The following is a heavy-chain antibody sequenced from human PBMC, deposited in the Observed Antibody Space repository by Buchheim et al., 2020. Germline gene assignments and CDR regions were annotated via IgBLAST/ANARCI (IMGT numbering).Heavy chain of an antibody. D-gene: IGHD1-26*01. CDR1: GFTFSSYG. CDR3: AKGERDSGSSFDY. J-gene: IGHJ4*02. CDR2: ISYDGSNK. V-gene: IGHV3-30*18. Sequence: VQLLESGGGLVQPGGSLRLSCAASGFTFSSYGMHWVRQAPGKGLEWVAVISYDGSNKYYADSVKGRFTISRDNSKNTLYLKMNSLRAEDTAVYYCAKGERDSGSSFDYWGQGTL.